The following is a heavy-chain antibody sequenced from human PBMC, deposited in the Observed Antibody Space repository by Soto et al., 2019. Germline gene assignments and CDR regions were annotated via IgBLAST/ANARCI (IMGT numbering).Heavy chain of an antibody. CDR1: GGSISSGDYY. CDR2: IYYSGST. V-gene: IGHV4-31*03. CDR3: ARTKTSNTSFHVDY. Sequence: QVQLQESGPGLVKPSQTLSLTCTVSGGSISSGDYYWTWIRHHPGKGLEWIGYIYYSGSTKHNPSLKSRLTISVDTSKNQFSLKLNSVTAADTAVYYGARTKTSNTSFHVDYWGQGTQVTVSS. J-gene: IGHJ4*02. D-gene: IGHD2-2*01.